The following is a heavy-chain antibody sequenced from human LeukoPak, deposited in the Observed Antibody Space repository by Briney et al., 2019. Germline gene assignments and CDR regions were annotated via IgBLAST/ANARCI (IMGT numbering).Heavy chain of an antibody. D-gene: IGHD5-12*01. V-gene: IGHV3-53*01. CDR1: GFTVSSNY. Sequence: GGSLRLSCAASGFTVSSNYMSWVRQAPGKGLEWVSVIYSGGSTYYADSVKGRFTISRDNSKNTLYLQMNSLSAEDKAVYYCARVLSRGYSGYDLWNYYYYYMDVWGKGTTVTVSS. CDR2: IYSGGST. CDR3: ARVLSRGYSGYDLWNYYYYYMDV. J-gene: IGHJ6*03.